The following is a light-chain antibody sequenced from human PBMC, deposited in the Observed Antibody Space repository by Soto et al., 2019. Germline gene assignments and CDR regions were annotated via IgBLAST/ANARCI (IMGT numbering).Light chain of an antibody. Sequence: DIDLTQSPGTLSLSPVERATLSCRPSQSVSSRYLAWYQQKPGQAPRLLIYGASNRATGIPDRFSGSGSGTDFILTISRLEPEDFAVYFCQQYGSSPQTFGQGTKVDIK. V-gene: IGKV3-20*01. CDR1: QSVSSRY. CDR3: QQYGSSPQT. J-gene: IGKJ1*01. CDR2: GAS.